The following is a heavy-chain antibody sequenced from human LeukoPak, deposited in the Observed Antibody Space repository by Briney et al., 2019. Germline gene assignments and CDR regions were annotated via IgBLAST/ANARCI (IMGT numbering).Heavy chain of an antibody. D-gene: IGHD5-18*01. Sequence: NPSETLSLTCAVSGYSISSGYYWGWIRQPPGKGLEWIGSFYHSGTTYYNPSLKSRVTISVDTSKIQFSLKLSSVTAADTAVYYCARGRTASYRGYSYGYRWEYNDAFDIWGQGTMVTVSS. CDR1: GYSISSGYY. J-gene: IGHJ3*02. CDR3: ARGRTASYRGYSYGYRWEYNDAFDI. V-gene: IGHV4-38-2*01. CDR2: FYHSGTT.